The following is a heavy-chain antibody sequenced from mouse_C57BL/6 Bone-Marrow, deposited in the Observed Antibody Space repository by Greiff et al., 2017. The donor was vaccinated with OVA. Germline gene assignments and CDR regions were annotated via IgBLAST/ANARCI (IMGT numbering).Heavy chain of an antibody. V-gene: IGHV1-85*01. CDR2: IYPRDGST. Sequence: QVQLQQSGPELVKPGASVKLSCKASGYTFTSYDINWVKQRPGQGLEWIGWIYPRDGSTKYNEKFKGKATLTVDTSSSTAYMELHSLTSEDSAVYFCARGEDSSGPAGFAYWGQGTLVTVSA. J-gene: IGHJ3*01. CDR3: ARGEDSSGPAGFAY. CDR1: GYTFTSYD. D-gene: IGHD3-2*02.